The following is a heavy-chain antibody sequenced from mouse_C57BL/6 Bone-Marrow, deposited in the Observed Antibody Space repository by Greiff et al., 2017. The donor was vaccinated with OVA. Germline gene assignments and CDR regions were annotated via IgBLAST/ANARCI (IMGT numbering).Heavy chain of an antibody. D-gene: IGHD1-1*01. CDR2: IDPENGDT. Sequence: VQLKQSGAELVRPGASVKLSCTASGFNIKDDYMHWVKQRPEQGLEWIGWIDPENGDTEYASKFQGKATITADTSSNTAYLQLSSLTSEDTAVYYCTPYYGSSQAWFAYWGQGTLVTVSA. CDR3: TPYYGSSQAWFAY. V-gene: IGHV14-4*01. CDR1: GFNIKDDY. J-gene: IGHJ3*01.